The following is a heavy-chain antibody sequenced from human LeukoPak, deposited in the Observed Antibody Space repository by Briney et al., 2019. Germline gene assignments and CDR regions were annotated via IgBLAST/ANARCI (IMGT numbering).Heavy chain of an antibody. Sequence: SETLSLTCAVSGYSISSSNWWGWIRQPPGKGLEWIGYIYYSGSTYYNPSLKSRVTMSVDTSKNQFSLKLSSVTAVDTAVYYCARNPRTDMALFDYWGQGTLVTVSS. D-gene: IGHD2-15*01. CDR3: ARNPRTDMALFDY. CDR2: IYYSGST. J-gene: IGHJ4*02. V-gene: IGHV4-28*01. CDR1: GYSISSSNW.